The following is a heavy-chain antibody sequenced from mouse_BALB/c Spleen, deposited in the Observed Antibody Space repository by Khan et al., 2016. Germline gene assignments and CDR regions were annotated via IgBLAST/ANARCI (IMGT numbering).Heavy chain of an antibody. D-gene: IGHD1-1*01. Sequence: QVQLQQSGPELAKPGASVKMSFKASGYTFTSYWMHWVKQMPGQGLEWIGYINPNTGYTSYNQKFKHKSTLTAAKSSRTVYMQLSSLTSEDSAVYYCAREGSYYWYFDVWGAGTTVTVSS. CDR3: AREGSYYWYFDV. J-gene: IGHJ1*01. CDR1: GYTFTSYW. V-gene: IGHV1-4*01. CDR2: INPNTGYT.